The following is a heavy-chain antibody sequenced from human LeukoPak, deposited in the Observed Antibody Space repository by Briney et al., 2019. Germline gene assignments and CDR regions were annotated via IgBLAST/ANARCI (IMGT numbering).Heavy chain of an antibody. CDR1: GGPISSYY. J-gene: IGHJ4*02. CDR3: ASDILTGYYPRD. V-gene: IGHV4-59*01. CDR2: IYYSGST. D-gene: IGHD3-9*01. Sequence: SETLSLTCTVSGGPISSYYWSWIRQPPGKGLEWIGYIYYSGSTNYNPSLKSRVTISVDTSKNQFSLKLSSVTAADTAVYYCASDILTGYYPRDWGQGTLVTVSS.